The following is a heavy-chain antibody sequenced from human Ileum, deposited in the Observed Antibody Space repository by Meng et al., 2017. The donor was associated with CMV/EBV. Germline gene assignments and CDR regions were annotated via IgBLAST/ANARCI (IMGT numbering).Heavy chain of an antibody. V-gene: IGHV3-21*01. CDR2: ISTSSSFI. J-gene: IGHJ3*02. Sequence: GESLKISCVASGFSFSTYGMNWVRQAPGKGLEWVSCISTSSSFIHYADSVKGRFAISRDNAKNSLYLQMNSLRAEDTAVYYCVRGDSGYDLTVFDIWGQGTMVTVS. CDR1: GFSFSTYG. D-gene: IGHD5-12*01. CDR3: VRGDSGYDLTVFDI.